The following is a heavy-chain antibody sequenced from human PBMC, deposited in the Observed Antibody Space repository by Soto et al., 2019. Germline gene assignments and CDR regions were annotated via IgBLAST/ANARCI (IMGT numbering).Heavy chain of an antibody. J-gene: IGHJ2*01. Sequence: QVQLVQSGAEVKKPGSSVKVSCKASAGTFSNYPVSWVRQAPGQGLEWMGGIIPIFGTVNYAQKFQGRLTITADESPSTAYMELSSLRSEDTAVYYCARGNHRWLQLWYFDLWGRGTLVTVSS. CDR3: ARGNHRWLQLWYFDL. CDR2: IIPIFGTV. V-gene: IGHV1-69*12. CDR1: AGTFSNYP. D-gene: IGHD5-12*01.